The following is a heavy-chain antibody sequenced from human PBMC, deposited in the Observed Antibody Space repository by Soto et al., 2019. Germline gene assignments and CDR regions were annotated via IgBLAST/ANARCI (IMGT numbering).Heavy chain of an antibody. V-gene: IGHV3-15*07. J-gene: IGHJ4*03. CDR3: TRDAYSAMIEVRFDY. D-gene: IGHD3-22*01. CDR2: IKSKALGGTT. Sequence: EVQLLDSGGDLVKPGGSLRLSCAGSGFAFNSAWINWVRQAPGKGLEWVGRIKSKALGGTTDFAAPVRGRLAIRRDDSRIMAYMQMNRLNTEDTAVYYCTRDAYSAMIEVRFDYWGHRTLVTVSS. CDR1: GFAFNSAW.